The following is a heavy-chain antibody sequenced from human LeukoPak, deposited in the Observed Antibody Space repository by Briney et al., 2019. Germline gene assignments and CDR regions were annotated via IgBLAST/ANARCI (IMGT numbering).Heavy chain of an antibody. D-gene: IGHD3-22*01. CDR2: IYYSGST. J-gene: IGHJ3*02. Sequence: PSETLSLTCTVSGGSTSSSSYYWGWIRQPPGKGLEWIGSIYYSGSTYYNPSLKSRVTISVDTSKNQFSLKLSSVTAADAAVYSCARHWHYYDSSGSPDAFAIWGQGTMVTVSS. CDR1: GGSTSSSSYY. V-gene: IGHV4-39*01. CDR3: ARHWHYYDSSGSPDAFAI.